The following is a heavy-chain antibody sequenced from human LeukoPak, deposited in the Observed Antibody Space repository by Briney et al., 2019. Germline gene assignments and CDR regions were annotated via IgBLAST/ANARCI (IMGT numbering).Heavy chain of an antibody. CDR2: IYYSGST. CDR1: GGSTSSYY. CDR3: ARFVYYYDSSEYFDL. D-gene: IGHD3-22*01. V-gene: IGHV4-59*01. Sequence: SETLSLTCTVSGGSTSSYYWSWIRQPPGKGLEWIGYIYYSGSTNYNPSLKSRVTISVDTSKNQFSLKLSSVTAADTAVYYCARFVYYYDSSEYFDLWGRGTLVTVSS. J-gene: IGHJ2*01.